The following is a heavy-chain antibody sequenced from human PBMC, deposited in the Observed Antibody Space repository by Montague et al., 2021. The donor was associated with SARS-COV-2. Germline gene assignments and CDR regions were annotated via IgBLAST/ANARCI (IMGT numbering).Heavy chain of an antibody. CDR2: IFYTGST. Sequence: SDTLSLTCTVSGDSINTYYWNWIRQPPGKGLEWLGSIFYTGSTNXNPSLKSRVTISLDTSKNQFFLKVTSVTAADTAVYYCARQAAGSYFYYGVDVWGQGTTVTVSS. D-gene: IGHD6-13*01. CDR3: ARQAAGSYFYYGVDV. CDR1: GDSINTYY. J-gene: IGHJ6*02. V-gene: IGHV4-59*07.